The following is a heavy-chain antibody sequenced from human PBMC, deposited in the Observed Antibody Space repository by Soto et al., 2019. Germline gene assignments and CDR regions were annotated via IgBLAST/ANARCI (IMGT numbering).Heavy chain of an antibody. Sequence: QVQLVQSGAEVKKPGSSVKVSCKASGGTFSNYALISWVRQAPGQGLEWMGGIIPIDATVNYAQKFQGRIMITADESTTTAYMDLGSLRSEDTAVYYCARDLLGFGYTYADVWGQGTTVTVSS. CDR3: ARDLLGFGYTYADV. D-gene: IGHD3-10*01. CDR1: GGTFSNYA. CDR2: IIPIDATV. J-gene: IGHJ6*01. V-gene: IGHV1-69*12.